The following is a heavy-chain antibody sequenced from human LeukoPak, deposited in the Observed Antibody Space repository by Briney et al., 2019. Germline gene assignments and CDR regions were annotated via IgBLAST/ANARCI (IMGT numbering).Heavy chain of an antibody. Sequence: GASVKVSCKASGGTFSSYAISWVRQAPGQGLEWMGGIIPIFGTANYAQKFQGRVTITADKSTSTAYMELSSLRSEDTAVYYCASDSDYYDSSGRGYWGQGTPVTVSS. CDR2: IIPIFGTA. CDR1: GGTFSSYA. J-gene: IGHJ4*02. D-gene: IGHD3-22*01. CDR3: ASDSDYYDSSGRGY. V-gene: IGHV1-69*06.